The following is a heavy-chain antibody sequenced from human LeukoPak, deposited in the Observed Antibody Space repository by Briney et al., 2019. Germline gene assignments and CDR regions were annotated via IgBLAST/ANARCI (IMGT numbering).Heavy chain of an antibody. D-gene: IGHD3-3*01. V-gene: IGHV3-11*01. CDR2: ISSSGSTI. J-gene: IGHJ3*02. CDR3: ARIRFLEWFDAFDI. CDR1: GFTFSDYY. Sequence: GGSLRLSCAASGFTFSDYYMSWIRQAPGKGLEWVSYISSSGSTIYYADSVKGRFTISRDNAKNSLYLQMNSLRAEDTAVYYCARIRFLEWFDAFDIWGQGTMVTVSS.